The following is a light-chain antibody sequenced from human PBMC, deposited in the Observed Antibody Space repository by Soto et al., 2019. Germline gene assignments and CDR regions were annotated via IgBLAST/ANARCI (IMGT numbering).Light chain of an antibody. Sequence: DIQMTQSPSSLSASVGERVTITCRASQGISTYLNWYQQKPGKAPKLLIYAASSLQSGVPSRFSGSGSETDFTLTISSLQPEHFATYSCQQSYSTTWTFGQGTKVEIK. CDR3: QQSYSTTWT. CDR2: AAS. V-gene: IGKV1-39*01. CDR1: QGISTY. J-gene: IGKJ1*01.